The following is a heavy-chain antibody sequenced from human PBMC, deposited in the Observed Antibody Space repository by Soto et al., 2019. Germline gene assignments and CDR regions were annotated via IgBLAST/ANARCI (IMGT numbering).Heavy chain of an antibody. D-gene: IGHD1-26*01. V-gene: IGHV3-30-3*01. Sequence: PGGSLRLSCVVSGFTFSSYAMHWVRQAPGKGLEWVAVISYEGSNKYYADSVKGRVTISRDNSKNTLYLQMNSLRPEYTAVYYCARDLLGAPGYRGQGTLVTVSS. CDR2: ISYEGSNK. J-gene: IGHJ4*02. CDR1: GFTFSSYA. CDR3: ARDLLGAPGY.